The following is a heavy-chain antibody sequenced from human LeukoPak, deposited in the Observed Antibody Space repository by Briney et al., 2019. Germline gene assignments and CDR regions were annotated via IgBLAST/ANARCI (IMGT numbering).Heavy chain of an antibody. D-gene: IGHD3-3*01. CDR1: GFTFSSYG. CDR3: AKDIDFWSGIDY. Sequence: GGSLRLSCAASGFTFSSYGMHWVRQAPGKGLEWVAFIRNDGSNKYYADSVKGRFTISRDNSKNTLYLQMNSLRAEDTAVYYCAKDIDFWSGIDYWGQGTLVTVSS. J-gene: IGHJ4*02. V-gene: IGHV3-30*02. CDR2: IRNDGSNK.